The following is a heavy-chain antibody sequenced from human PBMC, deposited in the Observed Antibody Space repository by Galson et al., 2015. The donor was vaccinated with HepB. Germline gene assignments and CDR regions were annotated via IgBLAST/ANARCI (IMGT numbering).Heavy chain of an antibody. V-gene: IGHV3-21*01. CDR1: GFTLSSYS. CDR2: ISSSTSYI. J-gene: IGHJ4*02. D-gene: IGHD6-19*01. Sequence: SLRLSCAASGFTLSSYSMNWVRQAPGTGLEWVSSISSSTSYIYYADSVKGRFTISRDNAKNSLYLQMNSLRAEDTAVYYCASGGREQQWLVRHFDYWGQGTLVTVSS. CDR3: ASGGREQQWLVRHFDY.